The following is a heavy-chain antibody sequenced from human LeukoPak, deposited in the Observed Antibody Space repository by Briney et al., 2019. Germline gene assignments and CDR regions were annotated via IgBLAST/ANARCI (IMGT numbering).Heavy chain of an antibody. CDR2: IDHSGRT. V-gene: IGHV4-30-2*01. J-gene: IGHJ5*02. Sequence: SETLSLTCAVSDDSTRTNSWSWIRQTQGKGLQWIGYIDHSGRTYYNPSLKRRVTISIDRSKNRFSLNLNSVTAADTAVYFCARGGYSWYDDWGQGILVTVSS. CDR3: ARGGYSWYDD. CDR1: DDSTRTNS.